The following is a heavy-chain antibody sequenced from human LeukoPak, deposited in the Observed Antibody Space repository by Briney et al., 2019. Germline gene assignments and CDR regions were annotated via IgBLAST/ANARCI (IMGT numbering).Heavy chain of an antibody. CDR1: GXTFSSYA. CDR2: LSGSGGST. CDR3: AKDISMVQFDY. D-gene: IGHD3-10*01. Sequence: GGPLRLSCAASGXTFSSYAMSWVRQAPGKGLEWVSALSGSGGSTYYADSVKGRFTISRDNSKNTLYLQMNSLRAEDTAVYYCAKDISMVQFDYWGQGTLVTVSS. V-gene: IGHV3-23*01. J-gene: IGHJ4*02.